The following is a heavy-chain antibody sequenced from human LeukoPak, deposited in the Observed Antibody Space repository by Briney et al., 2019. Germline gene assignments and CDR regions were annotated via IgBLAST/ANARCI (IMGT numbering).Heavy chain of an antibody. CDR2: IWYDGSNK. D-gene: IGHD2-15*01. Sequence: GGSLRLSCAASGFTFGSYAMSWVRQAPGRGLEWVAVIWYDGSNKYYADSVKGRFTISRDTSKNTLFLQMDSLRVEDTAVYYCAREADCRGGSCYRGAFDIWGQGTMVTVSS. CDR1: GFTFGSYA. J-gene: IGHJ3*02. CDR3: AREADCRGGSCYRGAFDI. V-gene: IGHV3-33*08.